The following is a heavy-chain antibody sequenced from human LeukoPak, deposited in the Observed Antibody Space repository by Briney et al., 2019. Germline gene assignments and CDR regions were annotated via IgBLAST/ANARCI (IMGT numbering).Heavy chain of an antibody. Sequence: PSETLSLTCAVSGGSISSYYWSWIRQPPGRGLEWIGSIHYSGSTSYNSSLKSRVTISVDTSKKQFSLKLSSVTAADTAVYYCAWYGRGRSDCGGSCYSDYWGQGTLVTVSS. CDR1: GGSISSYY. J-gene: IGHJ4*02. D-gene: IGHD2-15*01. V-gene: IGHV4-59*12. CDR2: IHYSGST. CDR3: AWYGRGRSDCGGSCYSDY.